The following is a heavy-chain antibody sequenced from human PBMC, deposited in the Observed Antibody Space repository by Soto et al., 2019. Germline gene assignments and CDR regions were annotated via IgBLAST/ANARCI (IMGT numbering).Heavy chain of an antibody. CDR3: ATQRETKMVHDY. D-gene: IGHD3-10*01. CDR1: GGSFSDYY. J-gene: IGHJ4*02. CDR2: INHSGST. V-gene: IGHV4-34*01. Sequence: SETLSLTCAVYGGSFSDYYLSWIRQPPGKGLEWIGEINHSGSTNYNPSLKSRVTISVDTSKNQFSLKLSSVTAADTAVYYCATQRETKMVHDYWGQGTPVTVSS.